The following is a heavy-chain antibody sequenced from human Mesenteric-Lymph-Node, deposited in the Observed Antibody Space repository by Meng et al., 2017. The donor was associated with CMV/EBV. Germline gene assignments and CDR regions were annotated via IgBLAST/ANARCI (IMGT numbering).Heavy chain of an antibody. Sequence: GGSLRLSCAASGFTFSSYAMHWVRQAPGKGLEWVALILYDGSNKYYADSVKGRFTISRDNSKNTLYLQMNSLRAEDTAVYYCANEIGYSSSWYLNWGQGTLVTVSS. CDR1: GFTFSSYA. V-gene: IGHV3-30*04. J-gene: IGHJ4*02. CDR3: ANEIGYSSSWYLN. D-gene: IGHD6-13*01. CDR2: ILYDGSNK.